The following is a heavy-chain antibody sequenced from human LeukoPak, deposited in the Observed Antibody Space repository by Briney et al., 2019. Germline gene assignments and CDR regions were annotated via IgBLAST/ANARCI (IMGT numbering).Heavy chain of an antibody. CDR1: GFTAHKNY. V-gene: IGHV3-66*01. Sequence: GGSLRLSCEVSGFTAHKNYIPWARQPPGRGREGVSVIYSGGTTYYADSVKGRFTIFRDNSKNTVSLQMNSLRAEDTAVYYCARGGGDYHPEDYWGQGTLVTVSS. CDR3: ARGGGDYHPEDY. J-gene: IGHJ4*02. D-gene: IGHD2-21*02. CDR2: IYSGGTT.